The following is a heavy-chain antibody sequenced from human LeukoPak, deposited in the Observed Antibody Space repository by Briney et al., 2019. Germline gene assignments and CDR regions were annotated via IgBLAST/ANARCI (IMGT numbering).Heavy chain of an antibody. J-gene: IGHJ5*02. CDR1: GFTFSSYS. CDR3: VRDPRAYYDFWSCYYGVWFDP. V-gene: IGHV3-21*01. D-gene: IGHD3-3*01. CDR2: ITSSISYI. Sequence: PGGSLRLSCAASGFTFSSYSMNWVRQAPGKGLEWFSSITSSISYIYYADSVKGRFTISRDNAKNSLYLQMNSLRAEDTDVYYCVRDPRAYYDFWSCYYGVWFDPWGQGTLVTVSS.